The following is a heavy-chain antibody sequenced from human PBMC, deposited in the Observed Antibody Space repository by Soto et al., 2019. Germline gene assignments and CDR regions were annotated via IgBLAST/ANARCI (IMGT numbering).Heavy chain of an antibody. CDR1: GGSISSGDYY. CDR2: IYYSGST. V-gene: IGHV4-30-4*01. Sequence: SETLSLTCTVSGGSISSGDYYWSWIRQPPGKGLEWIGYIYYSGSTYYNPSLKSRVTISVDTSKNQFSLKLSSVTAADTAVYYCARDPSNTSGSRIWFDAWGQGALVTVSS. CDR3: ARDPSNTSGSRIWFDA. D-gene: IGHD6-19*01. J-gene: IGHJ5*02.